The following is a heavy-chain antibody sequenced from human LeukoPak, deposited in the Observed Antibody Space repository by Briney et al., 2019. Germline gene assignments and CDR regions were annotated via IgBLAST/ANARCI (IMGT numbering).Heavy chain of an antibody. CDR3: ARGTNAWPFGF. V-gene: IGHV5-51*01. CDR1: GYSFVSYW. D-gene: IGHD3-16*01. Sequence: GESLKISCKASGYSFVSYWICWLRQMPGKDLEWMGFIYFGNSDITYSPSLQGQVTISADRSTSIAYLQWSSLRASDTAIYYCARGTNAWPFGFWGQGTQVTVSS. J-gene: IGHJ4*02. CDR2: IYFGNSDI.